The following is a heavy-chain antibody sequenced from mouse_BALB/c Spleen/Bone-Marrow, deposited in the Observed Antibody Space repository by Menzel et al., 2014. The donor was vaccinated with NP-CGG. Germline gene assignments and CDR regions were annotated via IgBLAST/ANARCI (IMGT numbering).Heavy chain of an antibody. CDR1: GYAFTNYL. Sequence: QVQLQQPGAELVRPGTSVKVSCKASGYAFTNYLIGWVKQRPGQGLEWIGVINPGSGGTNYNEKFKGKATLTADKSSSTAYMQLSSLTSDDSAVYFCARGITTGYFDYWGQGTTLTVSS. D-gene: IGHD1-1*01. CDR3: ARGITTGYFDY. CDR2: INPGSGGT. J-gene: IGHJ2*01. V-gene: IGHV1-54*01.